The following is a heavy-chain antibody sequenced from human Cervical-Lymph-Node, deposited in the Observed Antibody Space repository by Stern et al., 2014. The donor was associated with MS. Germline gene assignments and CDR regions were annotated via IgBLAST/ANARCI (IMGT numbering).Heavy chain of an antibody. V-gene: IGHV3-30*18. CDR1: GFTFSSYG. CDR2: ISYDGSDT. CDR3: VKRGTTEVRGVRLGDY. D-gene: IGHD3-10*01. J-gene: IGHJ4*01. Sequence: QVQLVQSGGGVVQPGRSLRLTCTVSGFTFSSYGMHWVRQAPGKGLEWVSVISYDGSDTYYAESVKGRFTISRDKSKNTLYLEMRSLRPEDTAVYYCVKRGTTEVRGVRLGDYWGPGTLVIVSS.